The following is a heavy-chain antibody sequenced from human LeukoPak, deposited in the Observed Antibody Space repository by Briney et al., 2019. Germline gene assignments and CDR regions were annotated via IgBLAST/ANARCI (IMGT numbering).Heavy chain of an antibody. V-gene: IGHV3-66*01. Sequence: PGGSPRLFCAASGFTVSSNYMSWVRQAPGKGLEWVSVIYSGGSTYYADSVKGRFTISRDNSKNTLYLQMNSLRAEDTAVYYCARGWELPNWFDPWGQGTLVTVSS. D-gene: IGHD1-26*01. CDR1: GFTVSSNY. CDR3: ARGWELPNWFDP. CDR2: IYSGGST. J-gene: IGHJ5*02.